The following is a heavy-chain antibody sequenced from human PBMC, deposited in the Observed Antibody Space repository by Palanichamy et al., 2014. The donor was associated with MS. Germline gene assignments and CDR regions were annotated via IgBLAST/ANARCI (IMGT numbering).Heavy chain of an antibody. V-gene: IGHV3-7*01. D-gene: IGHD3-22*01. CDR3: AIAKYYYDSSGRGYYFEY. Sequence: EVQLVESGGGLVQPGGSLRLSCAASGFTFSSYWMSWVRQAPGKGLEWVANIKQDGSEKYYVDSVKGRFTISRDNAKNSLYLQMNSLRAEDTAVYYCAIAKYYYDSSGRGYYFEYWGQGTLVTASS. CDR2: IKQDGSEK. CDR1: GFTFSSYW. J-gene: IGHJ4*02.